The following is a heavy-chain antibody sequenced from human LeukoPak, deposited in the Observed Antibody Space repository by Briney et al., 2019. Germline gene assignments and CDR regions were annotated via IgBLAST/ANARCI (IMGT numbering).Heavy chain of an antibody. V-gene: IGHV1-18*01. J-gene: IGHJ4*02. Sequence: ASVKLSCKVSGYTLTELSMHWVRQAPGKGLEWMGWISAYNGNRNYAQKLQGRVTMTTDTSTSTAYMELRSLRSDDTAVYYCARVSPAGGYYYDSSGYSLYYFDYWGQGTLVTVSS. CDR3: ARVSPAGGYYYDSSGYSLYYFDY. D-gene: IGHD3-22*01. CDR2: ISAYNGNR. CDR1: GYTLTELS.